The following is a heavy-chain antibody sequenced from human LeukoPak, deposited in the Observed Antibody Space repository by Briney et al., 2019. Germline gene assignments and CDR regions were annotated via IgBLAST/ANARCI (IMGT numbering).Heavy chain of an antibody. CDR1: GFTFSSYS. CDR3: ARGGYSYGWYYYYYMDV. J-gene: IGHJ6*03. CDR2: INSDGSST. V-gene: IGHV3-74*01. D-gene: IGHD5-18*01. Sequence: GGSLRLSCVASGFTFSSYSVNWVRQAPGKGLVWVSRINSDGSSTSYADSVKGRFTISRDNAKNTLYLQMNSLRAEDTAVYYCARGGYSYGWYYYYYMDVWGKGTTVTISS.